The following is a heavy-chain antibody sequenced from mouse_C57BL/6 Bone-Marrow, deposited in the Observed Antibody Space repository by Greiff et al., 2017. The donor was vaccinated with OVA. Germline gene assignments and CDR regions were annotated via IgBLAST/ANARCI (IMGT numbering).Heavy chain of an antibody. CDR2: INPYNGGT. J-gene: IGHJ3*01. Sequence: VQLQQSGPVLVKPGASVKMSCKASGYTFTDYYMNWVKQSHGKSLEWIGVINPYNGGTSYNQKFKGKATLTVGKSSSTAYMELNSLTSEDSAVYYCARRGMADYPFAYWGQGTLVTVSA. CDR3: ARRGMADYPFAY. D-gene: IGHD2-4*01. V-gene: IGHV1-19*01. CDR1: GYTFTDYY.